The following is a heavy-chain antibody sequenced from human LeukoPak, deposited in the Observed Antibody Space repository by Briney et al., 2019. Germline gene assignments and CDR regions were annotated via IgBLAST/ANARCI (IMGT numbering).Heavy chain of an antibody. D-gene: IGHD6-13*01. Sequence: GGSLRLSCAASGFTFSDSWMSWVRQAPGKGLEWVAVISYDGSNKYNADSVKGRFTISRDNSKNTLYLQMNRLRAEDTAVYYCAKDHDIAAAGYFFDYWGQGTLVTVSS. V-gene: IGHV3-30*18. CDR2: ISYDGSNK. CDR1: GFTFSDSW. CDR3: AKDHDIAAAGYFFDY. J-gene: IGHJ4*02.